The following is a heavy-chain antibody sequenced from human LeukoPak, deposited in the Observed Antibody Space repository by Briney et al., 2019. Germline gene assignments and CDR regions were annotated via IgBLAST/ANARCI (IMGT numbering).Heavy chain of an antibody. D-gene: IGHD6-13*01. V-gene: IGHV4-4*07. J-gene: IGHJ5*02. CDR3: ARVQGRGIAAAGTFDP. Sequence: SETLSLTCTVSGGSISSYYWSWIRQPPGKGLEWIGRLYTSGSTNYNPPLKSRVTMSIDTSKSQFSLKLSSVTAADTAVYYCARVQGRGIAAAGTFDPWGQGTLVTVSS. CDR1: GGSISSYY. CDR2: LYTSGST.